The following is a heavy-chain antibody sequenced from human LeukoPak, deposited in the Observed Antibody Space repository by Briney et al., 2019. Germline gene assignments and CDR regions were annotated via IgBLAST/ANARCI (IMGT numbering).Heavy chain of an antibody. V-gene: IGHV3-23*01. CDR3: ARSDWLDP. CDR1: GITFSSSA. J-gene: IGHJ5*02. CDR2: ITGRGDST. Sequence: GSLRLSCAASGITFSSSAMSWVRQAPGKGLEWVSGITGRGDSTYHTESVKGRFTISRDNSKNTLYLQMNSLRVEDMAVYYCARSDWLDPWGQGALVTVSS.